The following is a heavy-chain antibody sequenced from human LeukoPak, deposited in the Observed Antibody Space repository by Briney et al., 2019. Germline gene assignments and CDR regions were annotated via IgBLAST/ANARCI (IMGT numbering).Heavy chain of an antibody. J-gene: IGHJ4*02. CDR2: IYCSGST. CDR1: GGSISSYY. D-gene: IGHD3-9*01. CDR3: ARHSDPYYDILTGYYSGLSVGD. V-gene: IGHV4-59*08. Sequence: SETLSLTCTVPGGSISSYYWSWIRQPPGKGLEWIGYIYCSGSTNYNPSLKSRVTISVDTSKNQFSLKLSSVTAADTAVYYCARHSDPYYDILTGYYSGLSVGDWGQGTLVTVSS.